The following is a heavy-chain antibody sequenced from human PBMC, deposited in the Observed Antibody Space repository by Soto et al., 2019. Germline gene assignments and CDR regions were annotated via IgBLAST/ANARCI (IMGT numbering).Heavy chain of an antibody. V-gene: IGHV3-33*01. Sequence: PGGSLRLSCVGSGFTFSHYGMHWVRQAPGKGLEWVAVQWFDGSNKFHADSVEGRFTISRDNSQNTLYLQMNNLRAEDTAVYYRARDVGDVMSTIQGHGMDVWGQGTTVTVSS. J-gene: IGHJ6*02. CDR1: GFTFSHYG. CDR2: QWFDGSNK. D-gene: IGHD3-16*01. CDR3: ARDVGDVMSTIQGHGMDV.